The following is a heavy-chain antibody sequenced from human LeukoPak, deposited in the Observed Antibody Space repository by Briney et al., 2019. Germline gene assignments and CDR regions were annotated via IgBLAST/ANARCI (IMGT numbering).Heavy chain of an antibody. CDR3: VRDGGVSGYDLLDY. CDR1: GFSFSNYW. D-gene: IGHD5-12*01. Sequence: GGSLRLSCAASGFSFSNYWMTWVRQAPGKGLEGVGHINQDGSEEHYMDSVKARFTISRDNTKHSLSLQMNSQRAEETAVYYCVRDGGVSGYDLLDYWGQGTLVTVSS. J-gene: IGHJ4*02. V-gene: IGHV3-7*01. CDR2: INQDGSEE.